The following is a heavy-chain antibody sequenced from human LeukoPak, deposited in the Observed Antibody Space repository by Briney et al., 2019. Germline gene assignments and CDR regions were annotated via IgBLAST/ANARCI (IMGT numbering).Heavy chain of an antibody. CDR3: ARDGVMTTVTIGYIDY. V-gene: IGHV1-2*02. J-gene: IGHJ4*02. D-gene: IGHD4-17*01. CDR2: INPNSGGT. CDR1: GYTFTGYY. Sequence: GASVKVSCKASGYTFTGYYMHGVRQAPGQGLEGMGWINPNSGGTNYAQKFQGRVTMTTDTSTSTAYMELRSLRSADTAVYYCARDGVMTTVTIGYIDYWGQGTLVTVSS.